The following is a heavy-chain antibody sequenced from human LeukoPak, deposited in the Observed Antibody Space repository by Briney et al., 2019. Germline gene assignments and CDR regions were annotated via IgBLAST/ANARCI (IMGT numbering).Heavy chain of an antibody. Sequence: SETLSLTCTVSGDSVSNDFYYWGWIRQPPGKGPEWVACLSHRGNTWYNPSLESRVTISVDTSKNRFSLNFNSVTAADTALYWCARHNAPRRVGFDFWGQGILVTVSS. CDR3: ARHNAPRRVGFDF. J-gene: IGHJ4*02. D-gene: IGHD3-10*01. CDR1: GDSVSNDFYY. CDR2: LSHRGNT. V-gene: IGHV4-39*01.